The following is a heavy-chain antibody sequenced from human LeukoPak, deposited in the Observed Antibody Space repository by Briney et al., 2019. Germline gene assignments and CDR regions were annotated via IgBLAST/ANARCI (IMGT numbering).Heavy chain of an antibody. D-gene: IGHD1-14*01. V-gene: IGHV3-7*01. CDR1: GFTFSNFW. J-gene: IGHJ4*02. CDR2: IKEDGSEK. Sequence: GGSLRLSCAASGFTFSNFWMNWVRQAPGKGLEWVANIKEDGSEKYYVDSVKGRFTISRDNAKNSLYLQMNNLKVEDTAVYYCARGTPTPAGVDYWGQGTLVTVSS. CDR3: ARGTPTPAGVDY.